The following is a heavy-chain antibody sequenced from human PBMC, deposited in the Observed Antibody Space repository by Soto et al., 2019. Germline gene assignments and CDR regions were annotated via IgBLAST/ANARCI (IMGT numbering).Heavy chain of an antibody. V-gene: IGHV3-23*01. Sequence: GGSLRLSFAASGFTFSSYAMSWVSQAPGKGLEWVSAISGSGGSTYYADSVKGRFTISRDKSKSTLYLQMHRLRAEDTAVYYCAKDGIRYFDWFRAPKGDACDIWGQGTMVTVSS. D-gene: IGHD3-9*01. CDR2: ISGSGGST. CDR3: AKDGIRYFDWFRAPKGDACDI. J-gene: IGHJ3*02. CDR1: GFTFSSYA.